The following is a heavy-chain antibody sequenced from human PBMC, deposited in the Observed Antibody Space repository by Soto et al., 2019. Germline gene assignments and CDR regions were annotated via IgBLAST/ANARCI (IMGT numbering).Heavy chain of an antibody. CDR1: GFTFSCYA. CDR2: ISGSGGST. J-gene: IGHJ4*02. CDR3: AKGVDSCGYYSVLYYFYY. V-gene: IGHV3-23*01. Sequence: VGSLRLSCAASGFTFSCYAMSWVRQAPGKGQEWVSAISGSGGSTYYADSVKGRFTISRDNSKNTLYLQMNILRAEDTAVYYYAKGVDSCGYYSVLYYFYYWGPGILVAVSS. D-gene: IGHD3-22*01.